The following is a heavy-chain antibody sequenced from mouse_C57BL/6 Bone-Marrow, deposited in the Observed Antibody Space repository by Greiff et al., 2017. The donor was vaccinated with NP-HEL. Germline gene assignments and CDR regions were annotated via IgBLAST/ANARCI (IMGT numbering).Heavy chain of an antibody. CDR2: IYPGGGYT. CDR1: GYTFTNYW. D-gene: IGHD3-2*02. CDR3: ARSGELRLRAMDY. V-gene: IGHV1-63*01. Sequence: QVQLQQSGAELVRPGTSVKMSCKASGYTFTNYWIGWAKQRPGHGLEWIGDIYPGGGYTNYNEKFKGKATLTADKSSSTAYMQFSSLTSEDSAIYYGARSGELRLRAMDYWGQGTSVTVSS. J-gene: IGHJ4*01.